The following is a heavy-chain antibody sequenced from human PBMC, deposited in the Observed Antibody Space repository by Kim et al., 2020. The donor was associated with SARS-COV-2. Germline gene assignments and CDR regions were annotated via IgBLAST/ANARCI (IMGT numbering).Heavy chain of an antibody. Sequence: GGSLRLSCAASGFTFSSYWMSWVRQAPGKGLEWVANIKQDGSEKYYVDSVKGRFTISRDNAKNSLYLQMNSLRAEDTAVYYCARYFKIFGDEWLGGFFGYYYYGTDVWRQGTTVTVSS. J-gene: IGHJ6*02. CDR3: ARYFKIFGDEWLGGFFGYYYYGTDV. CDR1: GFTFSSYW. D-gene: IGHD3-3*01. CDR2: IKQDGSEK. V-gene: IGHV3-7*03.